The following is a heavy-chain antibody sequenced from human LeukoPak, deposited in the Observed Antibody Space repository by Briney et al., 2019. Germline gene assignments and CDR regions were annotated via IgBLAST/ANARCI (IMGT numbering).Heavy chain of an antibody. D-gene: IGHD7-27*01. J-gene: IGHJ3*02. CDR1: GDSVSSNSAA. CDR3: ARDRAVTGERAFDI. Sequence: SQTLSLTCAISGDSVSSNSAAWNWFRQSPSRGLEWLGRTYYRSTWYNDYAVSVKSRITINPDTSKNQFSLQLNSVTPEDTAVYYCARDRAVTGERAFDIWGQGTKVTVSS. CDR2: TYYRSTWYN. V-gene: IGHV6-1*01.